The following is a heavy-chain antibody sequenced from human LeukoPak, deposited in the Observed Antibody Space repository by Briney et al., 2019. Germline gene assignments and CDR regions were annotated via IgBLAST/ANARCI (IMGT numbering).Heavy chain of an antibody. CDR1: GYTFTSYY. Sequence: APVKASCMASGYTFTSYYMHWVRQAPGQGFEWMGIINPSGGSSSYAQKFQGRVTMTRDTSTSTVYMELSSLRSEDTAVYYCARKAWSSYYYDYWGEGTL. D-gene: IGHD3-22*01. J-gene: IGHJ4*02. CDR3: ARKAWSSYYYDY. V-gene: IGHV1-46*01. CDR2: INPSGGSS.